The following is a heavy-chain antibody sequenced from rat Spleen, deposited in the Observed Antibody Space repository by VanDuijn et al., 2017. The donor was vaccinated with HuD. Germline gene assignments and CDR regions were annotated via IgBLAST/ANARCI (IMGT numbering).Heavy chain of an antibody. D-gene: IGHD1-10*01. CDR3: ATLYNNYFDY. J-gene: IGHJ2*01. CDR2: IKFEDFTP. CDR1: GFTFSDFY. V-gene: IGHV5-22*01. Sequence: EVQLVESGGGLVQPGRSLKLSCAASGFTFSDFYMAWVRQAPKKGLEWVASIKFEDFTPYYGDSVMGRFTISRDDGESTLYLQMNSLRSEDTATYYCATLYNNYFDYWGQGVMVTVSS.